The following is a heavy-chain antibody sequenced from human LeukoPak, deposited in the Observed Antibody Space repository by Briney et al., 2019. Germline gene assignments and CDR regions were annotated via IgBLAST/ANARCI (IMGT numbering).Heavy chain of an antibody. J-gene: IGHJ4*02. V-gene: IGHV4-59*01. D-gene: IGHD6-25*01. CDR1: GGSISSYF. Sequence: SETLSLTCTDSGGSISSYFWTWIRQPPGKGLEWIGYIYYSGRTNYNPSLKSRVTISVDTSKNQFSLKLSSVTAADTAVYYCARTSQSGYASDFAYWGQGTLVTVSS. CDR3: ARTSQSGYASDFAY. CDR2: IYYSGRT.